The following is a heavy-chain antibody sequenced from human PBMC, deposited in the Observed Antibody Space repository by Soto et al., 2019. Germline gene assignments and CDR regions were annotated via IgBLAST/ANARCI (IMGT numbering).Heavy chain of an antibody. V-gene: IGHV1-46*03. D-gene: IGHD3-10*01. CDR1: GYTFTSYY. CDR2: INPSGGST. J-gene: IGHJ4*02. CDR3: ARGSGVKAPDY. Sequence: QVQLVQSGAEVKKPGASVKVSCKASGYTFTSYYMHWVRHAPGQGLGRMGIINPSGGSTYYVQKFQGRVTMTKDTSTTTVYMELSSLTSEDTAVYYCARGSGVKAPDYWGQGTQVIVSS.